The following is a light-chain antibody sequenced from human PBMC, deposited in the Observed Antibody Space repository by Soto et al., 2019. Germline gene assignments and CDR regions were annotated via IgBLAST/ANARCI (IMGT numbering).Light chain of an antibody. CDR3: QQLNSYPRIT. CDR1: QGISNY. J-gene: IGKJ5*01. V-gene: IGKV1-9*01. Sequence: DIQLTQSPSFLSASVGDRVTITCRASQGISNYLAWYQQKPGKAPKVLIYAASSLQSGLPSRFSGSRSVTEFTLTISSLPPEDFATYYCQQLNSYPRITFGQGTRLEIE. CDR2: AAS.